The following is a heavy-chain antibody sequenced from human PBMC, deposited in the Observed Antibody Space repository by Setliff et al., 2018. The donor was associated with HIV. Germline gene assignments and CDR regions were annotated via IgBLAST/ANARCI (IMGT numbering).Heavy chain of an antibody. D-gene: IGHD5-12*01. J-gene: IGHJ6*03. CDR3: ARHRFDFGYYYYYMDV. Sequence: VGSLRLSCTASGFRFSNYAMTWVRQAPGKGLEWVATIGGVGFVSTYYADSVKGRFTISRDNSNNTLSLQMNSLRAEDTALYYCARHRFDFGYYYYYMDVWGKGTTVTVSS. CDR2: IGGVGFVST. V-gene: IGHV3-23*01. CDR1: GFRFSNYA.